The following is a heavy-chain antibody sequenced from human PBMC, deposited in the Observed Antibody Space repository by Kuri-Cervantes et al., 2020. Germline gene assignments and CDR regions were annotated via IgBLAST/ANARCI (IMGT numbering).Heavy chain of an antibody. V-gene: IGHV3-30*18. CDR1: GFTFSSYG. D-gene: IGHD6-13*01. CDR2: ISYDGTNK. CDR3: AKPLSIAAAGGWYFDL. Sequence: GESLKISCAASGFTFSSYGMHWVRQAPGKGLEWVAVISYDGTNKYYADSVKGRFTISRDNSKNTLYLQMNSLRAEDTAVYYCAKPLSIAAAGGWYFDLRGRGTLVTVSS. J-gene: IGHJ2*01.